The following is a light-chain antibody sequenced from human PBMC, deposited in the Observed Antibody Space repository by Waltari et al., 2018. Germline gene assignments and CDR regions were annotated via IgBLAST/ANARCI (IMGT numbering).Light chain of an antibody. Sequence: QSALPQPASVSGSTGQSNTLSCTATSSDVGGVNYVSWNQQHPGKAPKLMISNVSNRPSGVSRCFAGSKSGNTASLTISGLQAEDEADYCCSSYTSGSTLVFGGGTKLTVL. J-gene: IGLJ2*01. CDR3: SSYTSGSTLV. V-gene: IGLV2-14*03. CDR1: SSDVGGVNY. CDR2: NVS.